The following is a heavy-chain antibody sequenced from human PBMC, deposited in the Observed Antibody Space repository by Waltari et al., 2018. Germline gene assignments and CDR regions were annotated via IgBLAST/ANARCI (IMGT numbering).Heavy chain of an antibody. Sequence: QVQLVQSGAEVKKPGDSGKASCQAAGYTLTPYYKPWVRQAPGQGLEWMGRINPNSGDTNYARKFQDRVTMTRDTSVNTAYMVVGRLTSDDTAVYFCARESAFSTSWYPGFDPWGQGTLVTVAS. J-gene: IGHJ5*02. CDR1: GYTLTPYY. D-gene: IGHD2-2*01. CDR3: ARESAFSTSWYPGFDP. V-gene: IGHV1-2*06. CDR2: INPNSGDT.